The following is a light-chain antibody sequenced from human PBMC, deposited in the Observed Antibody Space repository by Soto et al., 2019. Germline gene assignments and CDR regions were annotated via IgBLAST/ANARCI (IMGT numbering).Light chain of an antibody. J-gene: IGKJ4*01. Sequence: EIVLTPSPATLSLSPGERATLSCRASQSVNSVLAWYQQKPGQAPRLLIYDASNRASGIPARFSGSGSGTDFTLTISSLEPEDFAVYYCQQRINSAGVTFGGGTKVEIK. CDR3: QQRINSAGVT. CDR2: DAS. CDR1: QSVNSV. V-gene: IGKV3-11*01.